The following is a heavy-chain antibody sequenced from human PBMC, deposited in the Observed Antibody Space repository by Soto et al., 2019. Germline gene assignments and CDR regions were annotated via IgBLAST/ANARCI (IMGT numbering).Heavy chain of an antibody. V-gene: IGHV1-2*02. CDR1: GYTFCGFY. J-gene: IGHJ4*02. CDR3: ASAAVTGTAGLDF. CDR2: INPNSGGT. Sequence: ASVKVSCKASGYTFCGFYMHWVRQAPGQGLEWMGWINPNSGGTKSAEKFQGRVTMTRDTSISTAYVELSRLTSDDTAVYYCASAAVTGTAGLDFWGQGTQGTVS. D-gene: IGHD6-19*01.